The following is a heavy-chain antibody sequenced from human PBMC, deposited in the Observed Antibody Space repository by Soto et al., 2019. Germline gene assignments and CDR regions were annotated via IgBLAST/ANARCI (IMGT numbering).Heavy chain of an antibody. CDR3: AKDPESSCSSTSCYTGFDY. V-gene: IGHV3-30*18. CDR1: GFTFSSYG. Sequence: GGSLRLSCAASGFTFSSYGMHWVSQAPGKGLEWLGVRSYDGSNKYYADSVKGRFTISRDNSKNTLYLQMNSLRAEDTAVYYCAKDPESSCSSTSCYTGFDYWGQGTLVTVSS. J-gene: IGHJ4*02. D-gene: IGHD2-2*02. CDR2: RSYDGSNK.